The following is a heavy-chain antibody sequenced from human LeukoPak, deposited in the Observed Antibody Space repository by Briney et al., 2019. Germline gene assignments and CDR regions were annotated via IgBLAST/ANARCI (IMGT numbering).Heavy chain of an antibody. Sequence: SCKASGYTFTGYYMHWVRQAPGKGLEWVTLISYDGYDKSYADSVRGRFTISRDNSRNTLYLQMDSLRSEDTAVYYCARDFFPIVDSTWYEIGYWGQGTLVTVSS. CDR2: ISYDGYDK. D-gene: IGHD2-21*01. J-gene: IGHJ4*02. CDR3: ARDFFPIVDSTWYEIGY. CDR1: GYTFTGYY. V-gene: IGHV3-30-3*01.